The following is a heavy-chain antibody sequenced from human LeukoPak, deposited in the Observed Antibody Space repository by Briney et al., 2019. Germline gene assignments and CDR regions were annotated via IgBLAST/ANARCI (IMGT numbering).Heavy chain of an antibody. CDR3: ARVGIAAAGNPFDY. CDR1: GGSFSGYY. CDR2: INHSGST. D-gene: IGHD6-13*01. Sequence: SETLSLTCAVYGGSFSGYYWSWIRQPPGKGLEWIGEINHSGSTNYNPSLKSRVTISVDTSKNQFSLKLSSVTAADTAVYYCARVGIAAAGNPFDYWGQGTLVTVSS. V-gene: IGHV4-34*01. J-gene: IGHJ4*02.